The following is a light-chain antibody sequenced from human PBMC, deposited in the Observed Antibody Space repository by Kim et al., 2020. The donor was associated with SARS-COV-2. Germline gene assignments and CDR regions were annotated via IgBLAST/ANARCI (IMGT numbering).Light chain of an antibody. CDR3: QQRSSWT. Sequence: LSLSPGERATLSCRASQSVSSDLAWYQQRPGQAPRLLIYDASNRATGIPARFSGSGPGTDFTLTISSLEPEDFAVYYCQQRSSWTFGQGTKVDIK. V-gene: IGKV3-11*01. CDR2: DAS. J-gene: IGKJ1*01. CDR1: QSVSSD.